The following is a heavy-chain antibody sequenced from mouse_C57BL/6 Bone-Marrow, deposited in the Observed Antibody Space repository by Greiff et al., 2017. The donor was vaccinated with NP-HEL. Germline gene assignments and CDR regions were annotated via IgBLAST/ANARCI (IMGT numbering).Heavy chain of an antibody. Sequence: EVHLVESGGGLVKPGGSLKLSCAASGFTFSSFAMSWVRQTPEKRLEWVATISDGGSYTYYPDNVKGRFTISRDNAKNNLYLQMSHLKSEDTAMYYCARDTGTDYWGQGTTLTVSS. CDR1: GFTFSSFA. J-gene: IGHJ2*01. CDR2: ISDGGSYT. CDR3: ARDTGTDY. V-gene: IGHV5-4*01. D-gene: IGHD4-1*01.